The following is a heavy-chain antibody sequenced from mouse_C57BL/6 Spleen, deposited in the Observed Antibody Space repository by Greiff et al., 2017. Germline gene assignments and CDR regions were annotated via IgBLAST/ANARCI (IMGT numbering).Heavy chain of an antibody. CDR2: IDPSDSYT. J-gene: IGHJ2*01. V-gene: IGHV1-50*01. CDR1: GYTFTSYW. CDR3: ARPLSGY. D-gene: IGHD3-2*02. Sequence: VQLQQPGAELVKPGASVKLSCKASGYTFTSYWMQWGKQRPGQGLEWIGEIDPSDSYTNYNQKVKGKATLTVDTSSITAYMQLRSLTSEVSAVYSCARPLSGYWGQGTTLSVSS.